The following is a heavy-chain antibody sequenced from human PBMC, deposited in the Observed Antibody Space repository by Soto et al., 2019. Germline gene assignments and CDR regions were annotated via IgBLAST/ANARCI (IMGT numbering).Heavy chain of an antibody. J-gene: IGHJ4*02. V-gene: IGHV3-74*01. CDR1: GFTFSSYG. CDR2: INSDGSST. D-gene: IGHD1-7*01. CDR3: ARDTLELLYYFDY. Sequence: PGGSLRLSCAASGFTFSSYGVHWVRQAPGKGLVWVSRINSDGSSTSYADSVKGRFTISRDNAKNTLYLQMNSLRAEDTAVYYCARDTLELLYYFDYWGQGTLVTVSS.